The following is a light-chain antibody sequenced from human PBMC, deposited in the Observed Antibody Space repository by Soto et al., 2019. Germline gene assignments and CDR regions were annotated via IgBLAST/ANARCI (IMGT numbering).Light chain of an antibody. V-gene: IGKV1-5*01. CDR2: DAS. CDR3: QQYNSYTYT. CDR1: QSISSW. J-gene: IGKJ2*01. Sequence: DIQMTQSPSTLSASVGDSCTITCRASQSISSWLAWYQQKPGKAPKLLIYDASSLESGVPSRFSGSGSGTEFTLTISSLQPDDFATYYCQQYNSYTYTFGQGTKLEIK.